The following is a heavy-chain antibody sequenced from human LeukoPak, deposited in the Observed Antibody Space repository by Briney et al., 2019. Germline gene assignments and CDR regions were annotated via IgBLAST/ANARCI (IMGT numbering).Heavy chain of an antibody. D-gene: IGHD1-26*01. CDR3: ARDISGSYYRGFDY. J-gene: IGHJ4*02. V-gene: IGHV4-39*07. Sequence: SETLSLTCTVSGGSISSSSYYWGWIRQPPGKGLEWIGSIYYSGSTYYNPSLKSRVTISVDTSKNQFSLKLSSVTAADTAVYYCARDISGSYYRGFDYWGQGTLVTVSS. CDR1: GGSISSSSYY. CDR2: IYYSGST.